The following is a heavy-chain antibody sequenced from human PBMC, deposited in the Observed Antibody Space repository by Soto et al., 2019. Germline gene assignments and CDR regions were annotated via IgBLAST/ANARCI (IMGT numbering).Heavy chain of an antibody. CDR1: GFTFSRYG. D-gene: IGHD1-26*01. J-gene: IGHJ4*02. CDR2: ISYDGSNK. Sequence: QVQLVESGGGVVQPGRSLRLSCAASGFTFSRYGMHWVRQAPGKGLEWVAVISYDGSNKYYADSVKGRFTISRDYSKNTLYRQMNSLRAEDTAVYDCAKYRGGELDYWGQGALVTVSS. CDR3: AKYRGGELDY. V-gene: IGHV3-30*18.